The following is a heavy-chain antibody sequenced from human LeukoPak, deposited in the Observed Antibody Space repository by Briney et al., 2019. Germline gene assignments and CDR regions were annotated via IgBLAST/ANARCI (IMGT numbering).Heavy chain of an antibody. D-gene: IGHD3-16*01. V-gene: IGHV3-23*01. CDR2: ISDSGHST. Sequence: VGSLRLSRAASGFTFTNYDMSWVRQAPGKGLEWVSTISDSGHSTSYADSVKGRFTISRDNSKNTLYLQMNSLRAEDTALYYCATGEFYFDFWGQGTLVTVSS. J-gene: IGHJ4*02. CDR1: GFTFTNYD. CDR3: ATGEFYFDF.